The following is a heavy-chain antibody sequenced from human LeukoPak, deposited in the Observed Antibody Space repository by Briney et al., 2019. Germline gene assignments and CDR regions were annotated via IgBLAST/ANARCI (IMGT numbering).Heavy chain of an antibody. CDR3: ARDRTYYDFWSGYYDY. CDR2: IKQDGSEK. CDR1: GFTFSSYW. V-gene: IGHV3-7*01. J-gene: IGHJ4*02. D-gene: IGHD3-3*01. Sequence: GGSLRLSCAASGFTFSSYWMSWVRQAPGKGLEWVANIKQDGSEKYYVDSVKGRFNISRDNAKNSLYLQMNSLRAEDTAVYYCARDRTYYDFWSGYYDYWGQGTLVTVSS.